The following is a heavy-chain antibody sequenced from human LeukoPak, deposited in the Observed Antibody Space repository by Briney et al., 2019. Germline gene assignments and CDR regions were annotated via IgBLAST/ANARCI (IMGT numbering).Heavy chain of an antibody. V-gene: IGHV4-31*03. CDR2: IYYSGST. CDR3: ARATPPDYGDYGGKYYFDY. CDR1: GGSISSGGYY. Sequence: PSQTLSLTCTVSGGSISSGGYYWSWIRQHPGKGLEWIGYIYYSGSTYCNPSLKSRVTISVDTSKNQFSLKLSSVTAADTAVYYCARATPPDYGDYGGKYYFDYWGQGTLVTVSS. D-gene: IGHD4-17*01. J-gene: IGHJ4*02.